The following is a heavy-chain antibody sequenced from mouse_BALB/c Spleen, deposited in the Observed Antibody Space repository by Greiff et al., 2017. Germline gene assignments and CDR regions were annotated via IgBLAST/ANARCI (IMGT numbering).Heavy chain of an antibody. CDR1: GFTFSSYG. Sequence: EVKLIESGGDLVKPGGSLKLSCAASGFTFSSYGMSWVRQTPDKRLEWVATISSGGSYTYYPDSVKGRFTISRDNAKNTLYLQMSSLKSEDTAMYYCARHGVMDYWGQGTSVTVSS. CDR3: ARHGVMDY. J-gene: IGHJ4*01. CDR2: ISSGGSYT. V-gene: IGHV5-6*01.